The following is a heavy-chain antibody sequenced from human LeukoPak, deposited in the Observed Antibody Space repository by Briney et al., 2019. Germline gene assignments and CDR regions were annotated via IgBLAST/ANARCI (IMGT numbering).Heavy chain of an antibody. CDR1: Y. J-gene: IGHJ4*02. V-gene: IGHV4-31*02. Sequence: YMSWIRQHPGKGLEWIGYIYYSGSTYYNPSLKSRVTISVDTSKNQFSLKLSSVTAADTAVYYCAREDSGFDYWGQGTLVTVSS. CDR2: IYYSGST. D-gene: IGHD3-10*01. CDR3: AREDSGFDY.